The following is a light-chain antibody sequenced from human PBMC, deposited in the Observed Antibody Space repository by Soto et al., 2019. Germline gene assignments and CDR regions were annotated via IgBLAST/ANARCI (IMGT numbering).Light chain of an antibody. CDR1: SSDVGGYNY. CDR2: EVS. Sequence: QSVLTQPASVSGSPGQSITIACTGTSSDVGGYNYVSWYQQHPGKAPKLMIYEVSNRPSGVSNRFSGSKSDNTASLTISGLQSEDEADYYCSSYTSSSTAVFGTGTTLTVL. V-gene: IGLV2-14*01. CDR3: SSYTSSSTAV. J-gene: IGLJ1*01.